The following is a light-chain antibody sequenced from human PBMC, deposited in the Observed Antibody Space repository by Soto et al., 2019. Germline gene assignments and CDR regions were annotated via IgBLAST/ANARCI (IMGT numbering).Light chain of an antibody. CDR2: KAS. Sequence: DIQMTQSPSTLSASVVDRVTITCRDSQSISSWLAWYQQKPGKAPKLLIYKASSLESGVPSRFSGSGSGTEFTLTISSLHPDDFATYYCQQYNSYPLTFGGGTKVEI. V-gene: IGKV1-5*03. J-gene: IGKJ4*01. CDR1: QSISSW. CDR3: QQYNSYPLT.